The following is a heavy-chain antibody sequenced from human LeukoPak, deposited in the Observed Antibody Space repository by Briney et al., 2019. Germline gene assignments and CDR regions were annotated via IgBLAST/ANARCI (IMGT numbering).Heavy chain of an antibody. Sequence: ASVKVSFKPSGYTFTSYYIHWVRQAPGQGLEWMGIINPSGGSTNYAQKFQGRVTMTRDTSTSTVYMELSSLRSEDTAVYYCARFAVHRRLAVAGQFGLDYWGQGTLVTVSS. CDR3: ARFAVHRRLAVAGQFGLDY. V-gene: IGHV1-46*01. D-gene: IGHD6-19*01. CDR2: INPSGGST. CDR1: GYTFTSYY. J-gene: IGHJ4*02.